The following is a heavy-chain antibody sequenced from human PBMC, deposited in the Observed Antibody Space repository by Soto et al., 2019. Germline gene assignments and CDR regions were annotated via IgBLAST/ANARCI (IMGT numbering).Heavy chain of an antibody. CDR1: GGTFSSYA. D-gene: IGHD6-6*01. CDR3: ARLPYSSSRNHSNWFVT. Sequence: SVKVSCKASGGTFSSYAISWVRQAPGQGLEWMGGIIPIFGTANYAQKFQGRVTITADESTSTAYMELSSLRSEDTAVYYCARLPYSSSRNHSNWFVTWGQGTLVTVSA. V-gene: IGHV1-69*13. CDR2: IIPIFGTA. J-gene: IGHJ5*02.